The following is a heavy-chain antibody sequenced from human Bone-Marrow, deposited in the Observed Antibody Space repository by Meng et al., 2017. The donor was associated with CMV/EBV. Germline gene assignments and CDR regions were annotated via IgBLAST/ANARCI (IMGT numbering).Heavy chain of an antibody. CDR3: ARSDDRYYYYGMDV. J-gene: IGHJ6*02. CDR1: GFTFSSYG. Sequence: GGSLRLSCAASGFTFSSYGMHWVRQAPGKGVEWVAVISYDGSNKYYADSVKGRFTISRDNSKNTLYLQMNSLRAEDTAVYYCARSDDRYYYYGMDVWGQGTTVTVSS. V-gene: IGHV3-30*19. CDR2: ISYDGSNK.